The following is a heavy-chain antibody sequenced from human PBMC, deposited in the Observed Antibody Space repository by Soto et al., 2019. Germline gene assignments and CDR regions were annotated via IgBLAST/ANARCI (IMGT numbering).Heavy chain of an antibody. CDR1: GFTFSSYC. V-gene: IGHV3-23*01. CDR2: ISGSGGST. CDR3: AKASAPGGTYFPLWF. J-gene: IGHJ4*02. D-gene: IGHD1-26*01. Sequence: EVQLLESGGGLVQPGGSLRLSCAASGFTFSSYCMSWVRQAPGKGLEWVSSISGSGGSTYYADSVKGRFTISRDNSKNTLYLQMNSLRAEDTAVYYCAKASAPGGTYFPLWFWGQGTLVTVSS.